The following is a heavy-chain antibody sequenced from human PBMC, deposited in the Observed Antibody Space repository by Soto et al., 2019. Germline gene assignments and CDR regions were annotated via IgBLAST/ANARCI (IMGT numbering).Heavy chain of an antibody. J-gene: IGHJ5*02. CDR1: GFTFSSYA. V-gene: IGHV3-23*01. CDR3: AKDQYYDILTGRNNADWFDP. CDR2: ISGSGGST. D-gene: IGHD3-9*01. Sequence: GGSLRLSCAASGFTFSSYAMSWVRQAPGKGLEWVSAISGSGGSTYYADSVKGRLTISRDNSKNTLYLQMNSLRAEDTAVYYCAKDQYYDILTGRNNADWFDPWGQGTLVTVSS.